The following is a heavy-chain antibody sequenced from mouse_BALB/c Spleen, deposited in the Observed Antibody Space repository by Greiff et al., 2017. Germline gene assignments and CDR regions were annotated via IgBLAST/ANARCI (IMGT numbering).Heavy chain of an antibody. Sequence: EVTLVESGGGLVKPGGSLKLSCAASGFTFSSYAMSWVRQTPEKRLVWVATLSSGGSYTYYPDSVKGRFTISRGNAQNTLYLQMSSLRSEDTAMYYCARPDLYDYGWGVWIAYWGQGTLVTVSA. V-gene: IGHV5-9-3*01. CDR3: ARPDLYDYGWGVWIAY. J-gene: IGHJ3*01. CDR1: GFTFSSYA. CDR2: LSSGGSYT. D-gene: IGHD2-4*01.